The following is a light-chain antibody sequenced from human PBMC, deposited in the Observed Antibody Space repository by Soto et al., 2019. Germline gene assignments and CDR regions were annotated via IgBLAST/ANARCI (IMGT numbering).Light chain of an antibody. V-gene: IGKV3-20*01. CDR2: GAS. CDR1: QSVSSSF. CDR3: QQYGSSPPT. Sequence: EIVLAQTPGTLSLSPGERATLSCRASQSVSSSFLAWYQQKPGQAPRLIIYGASSRATGIPDRFSGSGSGTDFTLTITRLEPEDFAVYFYQQYGSSPPTFGQGTRLDIK. J-gene: IGKJ5*01.